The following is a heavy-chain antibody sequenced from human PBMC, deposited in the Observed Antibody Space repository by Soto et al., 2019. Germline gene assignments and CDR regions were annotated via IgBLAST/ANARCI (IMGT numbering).Heavy chain of an antibody. Sequence: ASVKASCKVSGYTLTGLSMHWVRQAPGKGLEWMGGFDPEDGETIYAQKFQGRVTMTEDTSTDTAYMELSSLRSEDTAVYYCATAMVRGVIIMYNWFDPWGQGTLVTVSS. CDR3: ATAMVRGVIIMYNWFDP. V-gene: IGHV1-24*01. CDR1: GYTLTGLS. D-gene: IGHD3-10*01. CDR2: FDPEDGET. J-gene: IGHJ5*02.